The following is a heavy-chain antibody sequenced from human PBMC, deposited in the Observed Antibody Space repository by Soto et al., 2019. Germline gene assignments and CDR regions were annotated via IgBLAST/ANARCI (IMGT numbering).Heavy chain of an antibody. V-gene: IGHV5-51*01. CDR3: ARLGQGGYVQGMDV. D-gene: IGHD5-12*01. CDR2: IDPADSET. Sequence: GESLKISCKGSGYSFITYWIAWVRQKPGKGLEWMGIIDPADSETKYSPSFQGQVTISADKSINTAYLQWSSLKASDTAKYYCARLGQGGYVQGMDVWGQGTTVTVSS. J-gene: IGHJ6*02. CDR1: GYSFITYW.